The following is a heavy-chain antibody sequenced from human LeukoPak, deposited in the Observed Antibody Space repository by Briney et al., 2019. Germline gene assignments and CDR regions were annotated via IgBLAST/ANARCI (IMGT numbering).Heavy chain of an antibody. D-gene: IGHD5-12*01. J-gene: IGHJ4*02. CDR2: INPNSGGT. Sequence: VASVTVSCKASGYTFTGYYMHWVRQAPGQGLEWMGWINPNSGGTNYAQKFQGWVTMTRDTSISTAYMELSRLRSDDTAVYYCARDRFFVVATISYRLFDYWGQGTLVTVSS. CDR3: ARDRFFVVATISYRLFDY. V-gene: IGHV1-2*04. CDR1: GYTFTGYY.